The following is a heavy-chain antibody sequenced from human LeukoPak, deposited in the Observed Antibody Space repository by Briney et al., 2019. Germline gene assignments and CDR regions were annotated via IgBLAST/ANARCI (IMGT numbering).Heavy chain of an antibody. V-gene: IGHV3-23*01. D-gene: IGHD3-16*01. Sequence: GGSLRLSCAASGFTFSSYAMNWVRQAPGKGLEWVSSISGSGGSTYYADSVKGRLTISRDNSKNTLFLQMNSLKADDTAVYYCAKGGGGVLASWGQGTLVTVSS. CDR1: GFTFSSYA. CDR2: ISGSGGST. CDR3: AKGGGGVLAS. J-gene: IGHJ4*02.